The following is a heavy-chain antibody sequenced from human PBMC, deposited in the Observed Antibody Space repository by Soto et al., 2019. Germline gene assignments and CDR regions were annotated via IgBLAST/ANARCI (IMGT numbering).Heavy chain of an antibody. Sequence: DVQLLESGGQLVQPGGSLRLSCSASGFTLSSYAMSWVRQAPGKGLEWVSSISAGGDMTYNSDSVKGRFTISRDNSNNALFLQMHNLRIEDTALYYCARGDRGGSGSPASYYYSGWDLWGQGATVTVS. CDR2: ISAGGDMT. D-gene: IGHD3-10*01. J-gene: IGHJ6*02. V-gene: IGHV3-23*01. CDR3: ARGDRGGSGSPASYYYSGWDL. CDR1: GFTLSSYA.